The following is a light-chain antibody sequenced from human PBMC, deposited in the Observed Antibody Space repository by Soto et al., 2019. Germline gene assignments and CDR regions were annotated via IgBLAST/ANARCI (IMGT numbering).Light chain of an antibody. CDR3: QQVNGYPLT. CDR1: QGISSY. J-gene: IGKJ4*01. Sequence: DIQLTQSPSFLSASVGDRVTITCRASQGISSYLAWYQQKPGKAPKVLIYAASTLQSGVPSRFSGSGYGTEFTLTISSLQPEDLAIYYCQQVNGYPLTFGGGTKVDIK. CDR2: AAS. V-gene: IGKV1-9*01.